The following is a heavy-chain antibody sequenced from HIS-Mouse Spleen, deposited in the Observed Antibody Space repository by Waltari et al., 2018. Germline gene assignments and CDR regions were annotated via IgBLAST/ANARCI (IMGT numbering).Heavy chain of an antibody. J-gene: IGHJ2*01. D-gene: IGHD6-13*01. CDR2: IYYSEST. CDR3: AREIPYSSSWYDWYFDL. CDR1: GGSITSRSYH. Sequence: QLQLQESGPGLVKPSETLSLTCTVSGGSITSRSYHWGWIRQPPGKGREWIGSIYYSESTYYNPSLKSRVTISVDTSKNQFSLKLSSVTAADTAVYYCAREIPYSSSWYDWYFDLWGRGTLVTVSS. V-gene: IGHV4-39*07.